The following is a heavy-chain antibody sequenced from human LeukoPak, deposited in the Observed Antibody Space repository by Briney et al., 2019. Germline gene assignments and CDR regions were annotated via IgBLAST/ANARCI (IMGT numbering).Heavy chain of an antibody. CDR2: IIPILGIA. Sequence: SVKVSCKASGGTFSSYAISWVRQAPGQGLEWMGRIIPILGIANYAQKFQGRVTITADKSTSTAYMELSSLRSEDTAVYYCARASFIAVAGTATYFQHWGQGTPVTVSS. J-gene: IGHJ1*01. CDR3: ARASFIAVAGTATYFQH. CDR1: GGTFSSYA. D-gene: IGHD6-19*01. V-gene: IGHV1-69*04.